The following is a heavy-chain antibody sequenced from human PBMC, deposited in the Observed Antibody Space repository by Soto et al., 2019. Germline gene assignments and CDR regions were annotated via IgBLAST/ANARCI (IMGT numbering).Heavy chain of an antibody. J-gene: IGHJ5*02. CDR1: GYTFTSYN. V-gene: IGHV1-46*01. CDR3: ASAAGRFGELFWFDP. D-gene: IGHD3-10*01. Sequence: QVQLVQSGAEVKKPGASVKVSSKASGYTFTSYNIHWVRQAPGQGLEWVGMINPRGFFTTYAQKFRGRVTMTGDTSTSVVYMELTILRSEDSAVYYCASAAGRFGELFWFDPWGQGTLVSVSS. CDR2: INPRGFFT.